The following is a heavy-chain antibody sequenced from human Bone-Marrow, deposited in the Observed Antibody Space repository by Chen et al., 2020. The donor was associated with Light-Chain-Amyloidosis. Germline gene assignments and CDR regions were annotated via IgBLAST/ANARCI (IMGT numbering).Heavy chain of an antibody. CDR2: VYPDDSDY. J-gene: IGHJ4*02. Sequence: EVQLEQSGPEVKKHGESLKISCKGSGYTFPNYWIGWVRQMHGKGLEWMGVVYPDDSDYIYRPAMAGQVTIAADNFIATADLQWRGLEASDTAMYYCEGRRDGYNFDYWGQGTLLTVSS. CDR3: EGRRDGYNFDY. CDR1: GYTFPNYW. V-gene: IGHV5-51*01. D-gene: IGHD5-12*01.